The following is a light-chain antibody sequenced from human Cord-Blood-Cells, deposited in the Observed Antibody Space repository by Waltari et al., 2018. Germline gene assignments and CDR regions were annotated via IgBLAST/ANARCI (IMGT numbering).Light chain of an antibody. V-gene: IGLV2-23*01. J-gene: IGLJ3*02. CDR1: SRDVGSYNL. CDR2: EGS. Sequence: QSALTQPPSVSGSPGQSITISCTGTSRDVGSYNLVSWDQQHPGKAPKLMIYEGSKRPSGVSNRFSGSKSGNTASLTISGLQAEDEADYYCCSYAGSSTWVFGGGTKLTVL. CDR3: CSYAGSSTWV.